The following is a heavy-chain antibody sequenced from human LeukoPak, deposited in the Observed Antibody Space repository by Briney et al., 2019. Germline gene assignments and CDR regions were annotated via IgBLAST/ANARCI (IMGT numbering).Heavy chain of an antibody. V-gene: IGHV1-18*01. CDR1: GYTFTSYG. CDR3: ARGEDYYDSSGYYSLRFDY. D-gene: IGHD3-22*01. CDR2: ISAYNGNT. Sequence: ASVKVSCKASGYTFTSYGISWVRQAPGQGLEWMGWISAYNGNTNYAQKLQGRVTMTTDTSTSIAYMELRSLRSDDTAVYYCARGEDYYDSSGYYSLRFDYWGQGTLVTVFS. J-gene: IGHJ4*02.